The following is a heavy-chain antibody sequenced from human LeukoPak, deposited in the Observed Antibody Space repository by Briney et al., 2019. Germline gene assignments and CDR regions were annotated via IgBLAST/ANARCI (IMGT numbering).Heavy chain of an antibody. D-gene: IGHD5-18*01. V-gene: IGHV4-59*12. CDR3: ARATGYSYGSDSDY. J-gene: IGHJ4*02. CDR2: IYYSGST. Sequence: SETLSLTCIVSGGSISGYYWSWIRQPPGKGLEWIGYIYYSGSTNYNPSLKSRVTISVDTSENQFSLKLSSVTAADTAVYYCARATGYSYGSDSDYWGQGTLVTVSS. CDR1: GGSISGYY.